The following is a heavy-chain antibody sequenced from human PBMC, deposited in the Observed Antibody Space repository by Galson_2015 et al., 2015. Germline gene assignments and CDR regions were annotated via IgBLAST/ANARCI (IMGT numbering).Heavy chain of an antibody. Sequence: SLRLSCAASGFTFMNYVMSWVRQAPGKGLEWVSAIGGSGRTTFYADSVKGRFTISRDNSKNTLNLRMNSLRGEDTAVYYCAKGAPKTVFGVVPPDYWGQGTLVTVSS. CDR3: AKGAPKTVFGVVPPDY. CDR2: IGGSGRTT. D-gene: IGHD3-3*01. CDR1: GFTFMNYV. J-gene: IGHJ4*02. V-gene: IGHV3-23*01.